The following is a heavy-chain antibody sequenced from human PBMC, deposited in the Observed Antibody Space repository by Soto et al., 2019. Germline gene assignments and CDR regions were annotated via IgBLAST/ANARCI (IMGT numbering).Heavy chain of an antibody. J-gene: IGHJ4*02. V-gene: IGHV4-61*08. CDR2: IYYSGST. CDR1: GGSISSGDYY. D-gene: IGHD1-7*01. Sequence: PSETLSLTCTVSGGSISSGDYYWSWIRQPPGKGLEWIGYIYYSGSTNYNPSLKSRVTISVDTSKNQFSLKLSSVTAADTAVYYCARAGKYNWNYGNLYFDYWGQGTLVTVSS. CDR3: ARAGKYNWNYGNLYFDY.